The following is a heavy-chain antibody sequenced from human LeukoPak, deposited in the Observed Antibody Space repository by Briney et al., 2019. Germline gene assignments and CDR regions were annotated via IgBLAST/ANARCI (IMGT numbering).Heavy chain of an antibody. Sequence: GGSLRPSCAAYGSTLISHWMSWVRQPPGKGLEWVANINHDESEKHDEDSVKGRFTISRDNAKNSLYLQMNSLRAEDTAVYFCARGHYGMDVWGQGTTVIVSS. CDR3: ARGHYGMDV. CDR2: INHDESEK. J-gene: IGHJ6*02. CDR1: GSTLISHW. V-gene: IGHV3-7*01.